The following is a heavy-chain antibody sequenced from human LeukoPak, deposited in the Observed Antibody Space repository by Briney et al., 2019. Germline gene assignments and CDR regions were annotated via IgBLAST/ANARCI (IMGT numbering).Heavy chain of an antibody. J-gene: IGHJ6*03. CDR3: ARASREELIDYYYYMDV. V-gene: IGHV1-69*05. CDR1: GGTFSSYA. Sequence: GASVKVSCKASGGTFSSYAISWVRQAPGQGLDWMGGIIPIFGTANYAQKFQGRVTITTDESTSTAYMELSSLRSEDTAVYYCARASREELIDYYYYMDVWGKGTTVTVSS. D-gene: IGHD1-26*01. CDR2: IIPIFGTA.